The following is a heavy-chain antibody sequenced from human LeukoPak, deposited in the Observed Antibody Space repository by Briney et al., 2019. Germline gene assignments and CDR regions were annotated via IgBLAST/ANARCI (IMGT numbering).Heavy chain of an antibody. CDR2: ISSLGTKI. V-gene: IGHV3-48*03. D-gene: IGHD3-3*01. Sequence: GGSLRLSCTASGFTFSSSEMNWVRQAPGKGLEWVSYISSLGTKIYYADSVKGRFTISRDNAKNSLYLQMNNLRDEDTAVYYCAREVLSGYSDYWGQGTLVTVSS. CDR3: AREVLSGYSDY. CDR1: GFTFSSSE. J-gene: IGHJ4*02.